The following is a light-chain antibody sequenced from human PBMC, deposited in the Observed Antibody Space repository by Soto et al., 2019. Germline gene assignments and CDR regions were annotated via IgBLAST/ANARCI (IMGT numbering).Light chain of an antibody. Sequence: EIVMTQSPATLSVSPGQRVTLSCRASQDVSDNLAWYQQKPGQTPRLLFYGASTRATTIPARFSGSGSGTEFTLTISSLQSEDFAVYYCHQSNKWPYTFGQGNRLDIK. CDR1: QDVSDN. J-gene: IGKJ2*01. CDR3: HQSNKWPYT. CDR2: GAS. V-gene: IGKV3-15*01.